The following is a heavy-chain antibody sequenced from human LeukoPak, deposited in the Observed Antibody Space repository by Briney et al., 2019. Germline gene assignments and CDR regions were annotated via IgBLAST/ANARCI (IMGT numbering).Heavy chain of an antibody. CDR2: IRYDGSSQ. D-gene: IGHD6-13*01. J-gene: IGHJ4*02. V-gene: IGHV3-30*02. CDR3: AKRRDVAAGGSGAFDY. Sequence: GGPLTLSCAASGFPFSSYRKHWVPHAPGKGLEWVAYIRYDGSSQRYTDSVKGRFTISRDNSKNTVYLQMNSLRAEDTAVYYCAKRRDVAAGGSGAFDYWGQGSLVTVSS. CDR1: GFPFSSYR.